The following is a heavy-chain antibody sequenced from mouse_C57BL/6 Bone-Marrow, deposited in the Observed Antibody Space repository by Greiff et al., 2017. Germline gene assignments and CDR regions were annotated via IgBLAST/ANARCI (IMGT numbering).Heavy chain of an antibody. CDR1: GYTFTSYG. J-gene: IGHJ2*01. D-gene: IGHD2-3*01. V-gene: IGHV1-81*01. CDR2: IYPRSGNT. CDR3: TRDDGYPLDY. Sequence: VMLVESGAELARPGASVKLSCKASGYTFTSYGISWVKQRTGQGLEWIGEIYPRSGNTYYNEKFKGKATLTADKSSSTAYMELRSLTSEDSAVYFCTRDDGYPLDYWGQGTTLTVSS.